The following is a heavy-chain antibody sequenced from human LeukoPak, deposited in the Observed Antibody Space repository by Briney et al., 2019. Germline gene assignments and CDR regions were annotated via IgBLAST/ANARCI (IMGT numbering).Heavy chain of an antibody. J-gene: IGHJ6*02. V-gene: IGHV4-30-2*02. Sequence: SQTLSLTCAVSGGSISSGGYSWSWIRQPPGKGLEWIGYIYHSGSTYYNPSLKSRVTISVDRSKNQFSLKLSSVTAADTAVYYCATWSPDYYYGMDVWGQGTTVTVSS. CDR3: ATWSPDYYYGMDV. CDR2: IYHSGST. CDR1: GGSISSGGYS. D-gene: IGHD3-3*01.